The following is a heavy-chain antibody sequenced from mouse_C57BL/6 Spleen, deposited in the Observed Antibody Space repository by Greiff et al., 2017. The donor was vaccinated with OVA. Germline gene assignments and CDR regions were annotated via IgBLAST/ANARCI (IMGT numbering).Heavy chain of an antibody. CDR1: GYTFTSYW. V-gene: IGHV1-52*01. CDR3: ARRGYYGSSYLFDY. CDR2: IDPSDSET. Sequence: QVQLQQSGAELVRPGSSVKLSCKASGYTFTSYWMHWVKQRPIQGLEWIGNIDPSDSETHYNQKFKDKATLTVDKSSSTAYMQLSSLTSEDSAVYYCARRGYYGSSYLFDYWGQGTTLTVSS. D-gene: IGHD1-1*01. J-gene: IGHJ2*01.